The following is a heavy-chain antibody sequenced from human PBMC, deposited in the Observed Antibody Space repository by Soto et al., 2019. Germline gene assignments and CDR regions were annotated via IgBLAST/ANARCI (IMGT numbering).Heavy chain of an antibody. Sequence: ASVKVSCKASGGTFSSYAISWVRQAPGQGLEWMGGIIPIYGTANYAQKLQGRVTMTTDASTSTAYMELRSLRSDDTAVYYCARGTTLVYWGQGTLVTVSS. CDR1: GGTFSSYA. D-gene: IGHD4-17*01. CDR3: ARGTTLVY. J-gene: IGHJ4*02. CDR2: IIPIYGTA. V-gene: IGHV1-69*05.